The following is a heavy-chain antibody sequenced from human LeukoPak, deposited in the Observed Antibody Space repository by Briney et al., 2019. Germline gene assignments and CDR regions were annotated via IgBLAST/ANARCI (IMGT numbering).Heavy chain of an antibody. CDR1: GGSISSYY. J-gene: IGHJ6*03. CDR3: ARHPNLGYYYYMDV. CDR2: IYTSGST. V-gene: IGHV4-4*09. D-gene: IGHD2-8*01. Sequence: SETLSLTCTVSGGSISSYYWSWIRQPPGKGPEWIGYIYTSGSTNYNPSLKSRVTISVDTSKNQFSLKLSSVTAADTAVYYCARHPNLGYYYYMDVWGKGTTVTVSS.